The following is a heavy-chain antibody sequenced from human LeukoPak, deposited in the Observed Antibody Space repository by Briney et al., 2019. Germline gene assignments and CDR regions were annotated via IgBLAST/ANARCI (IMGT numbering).Heavy chain of an antibody. Sequence: SETLSLTCAVYGGSFSGYYWSWIRQPPGKGLEWIGEINHSGSTNYNPSLKSRVTISVDTSKNQFSPKLSSVTAADTAVYYCARGRNYDYVWGSYRPYYFDYWGQGTLVTVSS. CDR2: INHSGST. J-gene: IGHJ4*02. D-gene: IGHD3-16*02. CDR1: GGSFSGYY. V-gene: IGHV4-34*01. CDR3: ARGRNYDYVWGSYRPYYFDY.